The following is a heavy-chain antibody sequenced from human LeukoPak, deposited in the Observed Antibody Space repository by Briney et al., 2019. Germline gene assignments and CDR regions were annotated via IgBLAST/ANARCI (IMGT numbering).Heavy chain of an antibody. CDR2: ISGSGGST. CDR3: AKLITGTTGGFDY. D-gene: IGHD1-20*01. J-gene: IGHJ4*02. CDR1: GFTFSSYA. Sequence: GGSLRLSCAASGFTFSSYAMSWVRQAPGKGLEWVTAISGSGGSTYYADSVKGRFTISRDNSKNTLYLQMNSLRAEDTAVYYCAKLITGTTGGFDYWGQGTLVTVSS. V-gene: IGHV3-23*01.